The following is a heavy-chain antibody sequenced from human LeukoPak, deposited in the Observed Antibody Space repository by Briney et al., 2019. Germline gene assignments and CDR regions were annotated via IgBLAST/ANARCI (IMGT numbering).Heavy chain of an antibody. D-gene: IGHD6-19*01. CDR3: ARPYSSGWYGIDY. CDR2: IYYSGST. CDR1: GGSTSSSSYS. V-gene: IGHV4-39*01. Sequence: SETLSLTCTVSGGSTSSSSYSWGWIRQPPGKGLEWIGSIYYSGSTYYNPSLKSRVTISVDTSKDQFSLKLSSVTAADTAVYYCARPYSSGWYGIDYWGQGTLVTVSS. J-gene: IGHJ4*02.